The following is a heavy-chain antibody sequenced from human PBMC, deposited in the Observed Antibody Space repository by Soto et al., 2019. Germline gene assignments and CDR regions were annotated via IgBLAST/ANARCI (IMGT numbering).Heavy chain of an antibody. CDR3: ARGLILWFGELSRRGGYYYYMGG. CDR2: INDSGNI. J-gene: IGHJ6*03. CDR1: GGSFSGYQ. Sequence: QVQLQQWGAGLLKPSETLSLTCAVYGGSFSGYQWSWIRQTPGKGLEWIGEINDSGNINYNPSLKGRVTIFLDTPKKQISLKLSSVTAADTAGYYCARGLILWFGELSRRGGYYYYMGGWGKGTTVIVSS. V-gene: IGHV4-34*01. D-gene: IGHD3-10*01.